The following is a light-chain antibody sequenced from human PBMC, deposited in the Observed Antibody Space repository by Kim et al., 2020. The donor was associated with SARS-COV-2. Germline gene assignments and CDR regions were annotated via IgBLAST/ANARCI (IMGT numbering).Light chain of an antibody. CDR2: AAS. CDR3: QKYNSAPPLT. J-gene: IGKJ4*01. V-gene: IGKV1-27*01. Sequence: SVGNSVTLTRRASQGIRYYLAWYQQKPGRVPKLLIYAASALQTVVPSRFSGSGSGTDFTLTNSSLQPEDGATYYCQKYNSAPPLTFGGGNKVDIK. CDR1: QGIRYY.